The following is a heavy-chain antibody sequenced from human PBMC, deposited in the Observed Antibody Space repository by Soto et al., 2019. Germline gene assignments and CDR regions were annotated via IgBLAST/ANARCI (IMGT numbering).Heavy chain of an antibody. CDR3: ARAPKTYYGSGSSWFDP. J-gene: IGHJ5*02. D-gene: IGHD3-10*01. CDR1: GGTFSSYA. Sequence: GASVKVSCKASGGTFSSYAISWVRQAPGEGLEWMGGIIPIFGTANYAQKFQGRVTITADESTSTAYMELSSLRSEDTAVYYCARAPKTYYGSGSSWFDPWGQGTLVTVSS. CDR2: IIPIFGTA. V-gene: IGHV1-69*13.